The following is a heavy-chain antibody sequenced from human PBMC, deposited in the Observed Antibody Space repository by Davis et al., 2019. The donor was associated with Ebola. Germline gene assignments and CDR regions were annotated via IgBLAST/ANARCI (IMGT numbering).Heavy chain of an antibody. Sequence: AASVKVSCKASGGTFSSYAISWVRQAPGQGLEWMGRIIPILGIANYAQKLQGRVTITADKSTSTAYMELSSLRSEDTAVYYCAGMVGGVSGGWGQGTLVTVSS. J-gene: IGHJ4*02. D-gene: IGHD3-10*01. V-gene: IGHV1-69*04. CDR3: AGMVGGVSGG. CDR1: GGTFSSYA. CDR2: IIPILGIA.